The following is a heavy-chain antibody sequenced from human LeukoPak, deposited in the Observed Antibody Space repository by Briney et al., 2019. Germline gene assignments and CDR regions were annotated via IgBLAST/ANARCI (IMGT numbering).Heavy chain of an antibody. Sequence: PSETLSLTCTVSGGSISSYYWSWVRQPPGKGLEWIGYIYYSGSTNYNPSLKSRVTISVDTSKNQFSLKLSSVTVADTAVYYCARLYDSSGNGGYWGQGTLVTVSS. CDR3: ARLYDSSGNGGY. CDR1: GGSISSYY. CDR2: IYYSGST. V-gene: IGHV4-59*01. J-gene: IGHJ4*02. D-gene: IGHD3-22*01.